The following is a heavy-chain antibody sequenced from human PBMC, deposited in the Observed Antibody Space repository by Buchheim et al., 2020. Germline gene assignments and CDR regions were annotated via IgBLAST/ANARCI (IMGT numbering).Heavy chain of an antibody. Sequence: QITLKESGPTLVKPTQTLTLTCTFSGFSLSTSGVGVGWIRQPPGKALEWLALVYWNDDKRYSPSLKSRLAITEDTSRNQVVLTMTNMDPVDTATYYCAQFRSWYTYFDYWGQGTL. CDR3: AQFRSWYTYFDY. CDR2: VYWNDDK. V-gene: IGHV2-5*01. D-gene: IGHD6-13*01. J-gene: IGHJ4*02. CDR1: GFSLSTSGVG.